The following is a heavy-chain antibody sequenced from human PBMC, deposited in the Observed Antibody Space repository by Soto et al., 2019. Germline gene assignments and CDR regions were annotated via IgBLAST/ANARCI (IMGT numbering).Heavy chain of an antibody. CDR1: GDNFKKNV. CDR3: ARGPFRPSAMDV. V-gene: IGHV1-69*10. Sequence: ASVKVSCKTSGDNFKKNVFTWVRQAPGQGLEWMGGTIPALGKTHYIQKFQDRVTITVDDGTRTVYMEVRDLTSEDTAIYYFARGPFRPSAMDVCGQGTTVTFSS. J-gene: IGHJ6*02. CDR2: TIPALGKT. D-gene: IGHD3-10*01.